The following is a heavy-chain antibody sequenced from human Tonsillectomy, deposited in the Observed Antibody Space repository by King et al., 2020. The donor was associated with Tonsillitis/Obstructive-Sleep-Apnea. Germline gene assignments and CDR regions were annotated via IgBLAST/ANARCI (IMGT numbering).Heavy chain of an antibody. D-gene: IGHD5-18*01. CDR1: GFTVSSNY. J-gene: IGHJ4*02. CDR2: NYSGGST. CDR3: ARGSLRGYSYGAFDY. V-gene: IGHV3-53*01. Sequence: VQLVESGGGLIQPGGSLRLSCAASGFTVSSNYMSWVRQAPGKGLEWVSVNYSGGSTYYADSVKGRFTISRDNSKNTLYLQMNSLRAEDTAVYYCARGSLRGYSYGAFDYWGQGTLVTVSS.